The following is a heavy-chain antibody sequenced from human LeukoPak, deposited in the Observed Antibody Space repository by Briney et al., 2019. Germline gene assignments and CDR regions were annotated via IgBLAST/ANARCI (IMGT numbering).Heavy chain of an antibody. CDR1: GGTFSSYA. CDR2: IIPIFGTA. V-gene: IGHV1-69*13. CDR3: ARDYTLQGWFDP. J-gene: IGHJ5*02. D-gene: IGHD3-16*01. Sequence: ASVKVSCKASGGTFSSYAISWVRQAPGQGREWMGGIIPIFGTANYAQKFQGRVTITADESTSTAYMELSSLRSEDTAVYYCARDYTLQGWFDPWGQGTLVTVSS.